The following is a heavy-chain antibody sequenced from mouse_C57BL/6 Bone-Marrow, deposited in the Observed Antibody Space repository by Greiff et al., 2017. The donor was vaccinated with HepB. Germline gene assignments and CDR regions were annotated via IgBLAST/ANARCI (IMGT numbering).Heavy chain of an antibody. CDR3: ARCYYDYDRGFAY. Sequence: QVQLQQPGAELVRPGTSVKLSCKASGYTFTSYWMHWVKQRPGQGLEWIGVIDPSDSYTNYNQKFKGKATLTVDTSSSTAYMQLSSLTSEDSAFYYCARCYYDYDRGFAYWGQGTLVTVSA. CDR2: IDPSDSYT. V-gene: IGHV1-59*01. CDR1: GYTFTSYW. J-gene: IGHJ3*01. D-gene: IGHD2-4*01.